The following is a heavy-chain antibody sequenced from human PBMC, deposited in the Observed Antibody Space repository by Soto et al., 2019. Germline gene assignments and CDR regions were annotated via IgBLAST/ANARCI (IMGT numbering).Heavy chain of an antibody. J-gene: IGHJ4*02. CDR1: GFTFSSYG. CDR3: AKENLGYFDY. CDR2: ISYDGGNK. D-gene: IGHD1-26*01. Sequence: GGSLRLSCVASGFTFSSYGMHWVRQAPGKGLEWVALISYDGGNKHYADSVQGRFTISRDNSKNTLYLQMTSLRGEDTAVYFCAKENLGYFDYWGQGTLVTVSS. V-gene: IGHV3-30*18.